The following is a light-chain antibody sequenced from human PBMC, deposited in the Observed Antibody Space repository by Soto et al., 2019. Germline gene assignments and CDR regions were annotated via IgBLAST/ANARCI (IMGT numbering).Light chain of an antibody. Sequence: QSVLTQPPSASGSPGQSVTISCTGTSSDVGGYNYVSWYQQHPGKAPKLMIYEVSKRHSGVTDRVSGSKSGNTASLTVSGIQDEHESDYYCSSYAGSNNVVFGGGTKLTVL. CDR2: EVS. V-gene: IGLV2-8*01. J-gene: IGLJ2*01. CDR1: SSDVGGYNY. CDR3: SSYAGSNNVV.